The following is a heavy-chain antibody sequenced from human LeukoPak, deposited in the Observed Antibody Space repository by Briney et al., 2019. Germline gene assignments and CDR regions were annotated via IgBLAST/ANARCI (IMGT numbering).Heavy chain of an antibody. D-gene: IGHD6-6*01. CDR2: IYNSETI. CDR3: VRVGGASSILSAFDI. CDR1: GGPINSYY. Sequence: PSETLSLTCTVSGGPINSYYWSWIRQPPGKGLEWIGYIYNSETINYNPSLTSRVTISLDTSKNQVSLKLTSVTAADTAVYYCVRVGGASSILSAFDIWGQGTMVTVSS. V-gene: IGHV4-59*01. J-gene: IGHJ3*02.